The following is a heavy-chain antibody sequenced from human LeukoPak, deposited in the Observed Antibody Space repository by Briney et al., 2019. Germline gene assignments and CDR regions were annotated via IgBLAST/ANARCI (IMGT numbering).Heavy chain of an antibody. CDR3: ARVPASTEYSSSY. J-gene: IGHJ4*02. CDR1: GYTFTSYY. V-gene: IGHV1-46*01. D-gene: IGHD6-6*01. CDR2: INPSGGST. Sequence: ASVKVSRKASGYTFTSYYMHWVRQAPGQGLEWMGIINPSGGSTSYARKFQGRVTMTRDTSTSTVYMELSSLRSEDTAVYYCARVPASTEYSSSYRGQGTLVTVSS.